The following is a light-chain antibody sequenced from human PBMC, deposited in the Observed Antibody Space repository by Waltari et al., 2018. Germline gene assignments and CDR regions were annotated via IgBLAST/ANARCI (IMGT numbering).Light chain of an antibody. V-gene: IGLV3-1*01. CDR1: KLGYKY. CDR2: QDS. CDR3: QAWDSSTVV. Sequence: SYDLTQPPSVSVSPGQTASITCSGDKLGYKYTCWYQQKPGPPTVLVIYQDSMRPSGIPERFSGSNSGNTATLTISGTQAMDEADYYCQAWDSSTVVFGGGTKLTVL. J-gene: IGLJ2*01.